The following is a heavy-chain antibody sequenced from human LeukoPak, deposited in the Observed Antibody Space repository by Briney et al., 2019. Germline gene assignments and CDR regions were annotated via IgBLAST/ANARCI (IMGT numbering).Heavy chain of an antibody. J-gene: IGHJ4*02. V-gene: IGHV3-48*04. CDR2: ISSSGSTI. Sequence: PGRSLRLSCAASGFTFSSYGMHWVRQAPGKGLEWVSYISSSGSTIYYADSVKGRFTISRDNAKNSLYLQMNSLRAEDTAVYYCTGDPPYCGGDCYRPGPFDYWGQGTLVTVSS. CDR1: GFTFSSYG. CDR3: TGDPPYCGGDCYRPGPFDY. D-gene: IGHD2-21*02.